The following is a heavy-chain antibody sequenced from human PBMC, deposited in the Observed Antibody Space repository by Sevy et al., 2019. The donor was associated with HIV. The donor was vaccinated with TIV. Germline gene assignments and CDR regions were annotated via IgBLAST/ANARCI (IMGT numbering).Heavy chain of an antibody. CDR1: GDSVSSNSAA. CDR2: KYYRFKWYN. CDR3: ARDLGSSLNWFDP. D-gene: IGHD6-13*01. Sequence: KQSQTLSLTCAISGDSVSSNSAAWNWIRQSPSRGLEWLGRKYYRFKWYNDYAVSVKSRITINPDTSKNQFSLQQNSVTPEDTAVYYCARDLGSSLNWFDPWGQGTLVTVSS. J-gene: IGHJ5*02. V-gene: IGHV6-1*01.